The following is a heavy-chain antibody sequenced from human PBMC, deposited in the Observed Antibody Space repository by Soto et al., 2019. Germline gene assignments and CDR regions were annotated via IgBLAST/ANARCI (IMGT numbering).Heavy chain of an antibody. CDR2: ISGSGSSA. CDR1: GFTLNHYV. V-gene: IGHV3-23*01. D-gene: IGHD4-17*01. Sequence: EVQLLESGGGFIQPGGSLRLSCATSGFTLNHYVMSWVRQAPGKGLEWVSAISGSGSSAYYADSVKGRFTISRDSSKGTLFLHMSSLRDEDTAVYFCAKALSDADYISYDPWGLGTLVTVSS. J-gene: IGHJ5*02. CDR3: AKALSDADYISYDP.